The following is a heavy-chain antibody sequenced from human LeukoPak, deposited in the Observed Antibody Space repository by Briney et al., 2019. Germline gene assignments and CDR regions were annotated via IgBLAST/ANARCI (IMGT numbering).Heavy chain of an antibody. CDR3: ARLRDYYDSSGYYYPYFQH. CDR1: GGSISSSSYY. J-gene: IGHJ1*01. V-gene: IGHV4-39*01. D-gene: IGHD3-22*01. Sequence: SETLSLTCTVSGGSISSSSYYWGWIRQPPGKGLEWIGSIYYSGSTYYNPSLKSRVTISVDTSKNQFSLKLSSVTAADTAVYYCARLRDYYDSSGYYYPYFQHWGQGTLVTVSS. CDR2: IYYSGST.